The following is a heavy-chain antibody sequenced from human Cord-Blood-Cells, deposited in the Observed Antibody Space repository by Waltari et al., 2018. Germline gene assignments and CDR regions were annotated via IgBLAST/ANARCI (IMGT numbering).Heavy chain of an antibody. J-gene: IGHJ3*02. D-gene: IGHD2-21*01. V-gene: IGHV4-34*01. CDR1: GGSFSGYY. CDR3: ARVVNGDAFDI. Sequence: QVQLQQWGAGLLKPSETLSLTCAVYGGSFSGYYWSWIRQPPGKGLEWIGEINHSGSTNDNPSLKSRVTISVDTSKDQFSLKLSSVTAADTAVYYCARVVNGDAFDIWGQGTMVTVSS. CDR2: INHSGST.